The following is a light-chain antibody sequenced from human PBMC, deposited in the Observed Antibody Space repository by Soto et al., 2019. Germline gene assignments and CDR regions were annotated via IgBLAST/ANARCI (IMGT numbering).Light chain of an antibody. Sequence: EVVLTQTPGTLSLSPGGRASLSCRASQSAGTFLAWYQQRSGQAPRLLIYGASTRASGIPDRFSGSGSGTDFTLTISRLEPEDFGVYYCQQYGSSLTFGQGTKVDIK. J-gene: IGKJ1*01. CDR1: QSAGTF. CDR3: QQYGSSLT. V-gene: IGKV3-20*01. CDR2: GAS.